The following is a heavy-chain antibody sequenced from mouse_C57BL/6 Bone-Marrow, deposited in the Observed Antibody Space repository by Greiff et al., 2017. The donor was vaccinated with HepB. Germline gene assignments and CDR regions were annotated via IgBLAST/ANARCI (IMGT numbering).Heavy chain of an antibody. Sequence: EVMLVESGGGLVKPGGSLKLSCAASGFTFSSYAMSWVRQTPEKRLEWVATISDGGSYTYYPDNVKGRFTISRDNAKNNLYLQMSHLKSEDTAMYYCARDDYYGSSYKYYAMDYWGQGTSVTVSS. CDR3: ARDDYYGSSYKYYAMDY. CDR2: ISDGGSYT. D-gene: IGHD1-1*01. V-gene: IGHV5-4*01. CDR1: GFTFSSYA. J-gene: IGHJ4*01.